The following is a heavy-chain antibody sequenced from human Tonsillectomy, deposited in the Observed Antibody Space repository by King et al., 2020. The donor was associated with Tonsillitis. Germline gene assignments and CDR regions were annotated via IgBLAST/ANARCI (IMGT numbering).Heavy chain of an antibody. CDR2: INHRGTT. Sequence: VQLQQWGARLLKPSETLSFTCAVYGGSFSGYSWTWIRQPPGKRLEWIGQINHRGTTIYNPSLKSRLTISVDTSKNQFSLKLSSVTAADTAVYYCARGAPGYWGQGTLVTVSS. V-gene: IGHV4-34*01. J-gene: IGHJ4*02. CDR3: ARGAPGY. CDR1: GGSFSGYS.